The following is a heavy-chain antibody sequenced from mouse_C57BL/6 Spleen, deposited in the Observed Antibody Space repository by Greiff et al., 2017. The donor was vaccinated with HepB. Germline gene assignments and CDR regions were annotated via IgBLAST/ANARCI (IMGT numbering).Heavy chain of an antibody. V-gene: IGHV5-17*01. Sequence: EVKVVESGGGLVKPGGSLKLSCAASGFTFSDYGMHWVRQAPEKGLEWVAYISSGSSTIYYADTVKGRFTISRDNAKNTLFLQMTSLRSEDTAMYYCARPLRTRYYAMDYWGQGTSVTVSS. CDR1: GFTFSDYG. J-gene: IGHJ4*01. CDR3: ARPLRTRYYAMDY. CDR2: ISSGSSTI.